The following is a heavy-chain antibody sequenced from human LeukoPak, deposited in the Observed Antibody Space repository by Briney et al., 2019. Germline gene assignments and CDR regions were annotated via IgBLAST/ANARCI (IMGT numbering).Heavy chain of an antibody. J-gene: IGHJ4*02. CDR2: INPNSGGT. CDR1: GYTFTGYD. V-gene: IGHV1-2*02. D-gene: IGHD6-19*01. Sequence: ASVKVSCKASGYTFTGYDINWVRQATGQGLEWMGWINPNSGGTNYAQKFQGRVTMTRDTSISTAYMELSRLRSDDTAVYYCARDLTVAGPLRWGQGTLVTVSS. CDR3: ARDLTVAGPLR.